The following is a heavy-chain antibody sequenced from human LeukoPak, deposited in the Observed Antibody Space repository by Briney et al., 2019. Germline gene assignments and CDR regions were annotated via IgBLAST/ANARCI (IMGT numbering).Heavy chain of an antibody. Sequence: SETLSLTCSVSGGSISSSNYYWAWIRQSPGKGLEWIGSVYYTGSTSYNPSLKSRVSISIDTSKNQFSLRLNSVTAADATVYYCARLVDGYNSYYYYMDVWGKGTTVTVSS. D-gene: IGHD5-24*01. J-gene: IGHJ6*03. CDR3: ARLVDGYNSYYYYMDV. CDR1: GGSISSSNYY. CDR2: VYYTGST. V-gene: IGHV4-39*01.